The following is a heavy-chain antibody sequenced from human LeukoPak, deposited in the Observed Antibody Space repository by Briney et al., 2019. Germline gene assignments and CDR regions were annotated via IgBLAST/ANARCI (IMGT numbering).Heavy chain of an antibody. J-gene: IGHJ4*02. CDR3: ASFSSSWTREFDY. CDR1: GFTFSSYE. Sequence: GGSLRLSCAASGFTFSSYEMNWVRQAPGKGLEWVSYISSSGSTIYYADSVKGRFTISRDNAKNSLYLQMNSLRAEDTAVYYCASFSSSWTREFDYWGQGNRVPVSS. D-gene: IGHD6-13*01. CDR2: ISSSGSTI. V-gene: IGHV3-48*03.